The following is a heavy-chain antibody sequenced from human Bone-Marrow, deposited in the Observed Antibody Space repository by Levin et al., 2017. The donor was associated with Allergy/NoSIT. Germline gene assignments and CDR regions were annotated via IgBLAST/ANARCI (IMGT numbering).Heavy chain of an antibody. Sequence: ASVKVSCKTSGYSFLDYFMHWVRQAPGQGLEGMGWINPKRGRTNSEPKFQGRVTVTRDPSISTVYMEVSRLRSDDTAVYYCARDPGAIAAAGIDYWGQGTLVTVSS. CDR3: ARDPGAIAAAGIDY. D-gene: IGHD6-13*01. CDR1: GYSFLDYF. J-gene: IGHJ4*02. CDR2: INPKRGRT. V-gene: IGHV1-2*02.